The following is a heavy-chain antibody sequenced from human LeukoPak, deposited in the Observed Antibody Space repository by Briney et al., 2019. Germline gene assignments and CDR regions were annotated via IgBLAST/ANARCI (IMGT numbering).Heavy chain of an antibody. J-gene: IGHJ4*02. CDR3: ARDGGHSTDFDY. V-gene: IGHV3-33*01. CDR2: IWYDGSNK. Sequence: PGGSLRLSCAASGFTFSSYGMHWVRPAPGKGLEWVAVIWYDGSNKYYADSVKGRFTISRDNSKNTLYLQMNSLRAEDTAVYYCARDGGHSTDFDYWGQGILVTVSS. D-gene: IGHD2-8*02. CDR1: GFTFSSYG.